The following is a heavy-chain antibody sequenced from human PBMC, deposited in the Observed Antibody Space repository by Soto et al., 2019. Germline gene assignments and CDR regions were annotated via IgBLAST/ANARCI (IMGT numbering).Heavy chain of an antibody. CDR3: AREEYYDFWSGYPAYAFDI. CDR2: ISSSSSTI. CDR1: GFTFSSYS. D-gene: IGHD3-3*01. V-gene: IGHV3-48*02. Sequence: GGSLRLSCAASGFTFSSYSMNWVRQAPGKGLEWVSYISSSSSTIYYADSVKGRFTISRDNAKNSLYLQMNSLRDEDTAVYYCAREEYYDFWSGYPAYAFDIWGQGTMVTVSS. J-gene: IGHJ3*02.